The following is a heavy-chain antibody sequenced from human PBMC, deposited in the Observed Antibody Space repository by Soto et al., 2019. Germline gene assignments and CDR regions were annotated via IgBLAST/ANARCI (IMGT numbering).Heavy chain of an antibody. CDR1: GGTFSSYA. D-gene: IGHD4-17*01. J-gene: IGHJ6*02. CDR2: IIPMFGTA. Sequence: SVKVSCKASGGTFSSYALSWVRHAPGQGLEWMGGIIPMFGTANYAQNFQGRVTITADKSTSTAYMELSSLRSEDTAVYYCARDHGYGYYRASYYGTDVGGQGTSGTVSS. V-gene: IGHV1-69*06. CDR3: ARDHGYGYYRASYYGTDV.